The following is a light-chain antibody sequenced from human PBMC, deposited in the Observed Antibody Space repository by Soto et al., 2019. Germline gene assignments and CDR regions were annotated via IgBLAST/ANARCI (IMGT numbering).Light chain of an antibody. CDR2: ADN. CDR1: SSNIGEGYA. CDR3: QSYDASLNGRV. J-gene: IGLJ3*02. V-gene: IGLV1-40*01. Sequence: QLVLTQPPSVSGTPGQRVTISCTGSSSNIGEGYAVHWYQQLPGTAPKLLIYADNTRPPGVPARFSGSRSGTSASLAITGLQAEDEADYYCQSYDASLNGRVFGGGTKVTVL.